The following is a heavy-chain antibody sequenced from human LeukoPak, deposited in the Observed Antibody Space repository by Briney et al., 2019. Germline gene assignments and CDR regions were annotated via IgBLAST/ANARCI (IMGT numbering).Heavy chain of an antibody. CDR2: ISGSGGST. CDR1: GFTFSSYA. V-gene: IGHV3-23*01. J-gene: IGHJ4*02. D-gene: IGHD3-9*01. CDR3: ARVNGILTGYFDY. Sequence: PGGSLRLSCAASGFTFSSYAMSWVRQAPGKGLEWVSAISGSGGSTYYADSVKGRFTISRDNSKNTLYLQMNSLRAEDTAVYYCARVNGILTGYFDYWGQGTLVTVSS.